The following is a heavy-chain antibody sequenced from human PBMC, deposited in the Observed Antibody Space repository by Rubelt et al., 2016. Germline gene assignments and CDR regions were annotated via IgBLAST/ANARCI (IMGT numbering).Heavy chain of an antibody. V-gene: IGHV3-23*01. CDR3: AKVPGDYCSSTSCYHFDY. CDR2: GST. Sequence: GSTYYADSVKGRFTISRDNSKNTLYLQMNSLRAEDTAVYYCAKVPGDYCSSTSCYHFDYWGQGTLVTVSS. J-gene: IGHJ4*02. D-gene: IGHD2-2*01.